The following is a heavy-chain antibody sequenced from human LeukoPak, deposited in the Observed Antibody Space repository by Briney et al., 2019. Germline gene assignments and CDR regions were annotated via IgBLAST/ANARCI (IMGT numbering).Heavy chain of an antibody. Sequence: PSETMSLTCAVYGGSFSGYYWSWIRQPPGKGLEWIGEINHSGSTNYNPSLKSRVTVSLDTSKNHFSLKMNFVTAADTAVYYCASGIQGAGNNYWGQGTLVTVSS. CDR2: INHSGST. CDR1: GGSFSGYY. CDR3: ASGIQGAGNNY. V-gene: IGHV4-34*01. D-gene: IGHD6-19*01. J-gene: IGHJ4*02.